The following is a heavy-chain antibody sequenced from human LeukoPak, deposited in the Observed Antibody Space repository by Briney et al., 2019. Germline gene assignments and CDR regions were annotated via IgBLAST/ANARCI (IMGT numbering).Heavy chain of an antibody. CDR1: EFTFSSYW. CDR3: ARLGARQMLEY. CDR2: IKQDGGQI. J-gene: IGHJ4*02. D-gene: IGHD4-17*01. V-gene: IGHV3-7*01. Sequence: GGSLRLSCAASEFTFSSYWMSWVRQAPGKGLEWVANIKQDGGQIYYLDSVKGRFTVSRDNAKNSLYLQMNSLRAEDTAVYYCARLGARQMLEYWGQGTLVTVSS.